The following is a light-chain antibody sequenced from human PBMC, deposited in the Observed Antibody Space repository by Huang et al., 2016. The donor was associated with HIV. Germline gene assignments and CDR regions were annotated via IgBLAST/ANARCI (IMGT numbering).Light chain of an antibody. V-gene: IGKV3-15*01. CDR3: QQYDYWPPVT. CDR1: QSIESN. CDR2: GAS. Sequence: LVMTQSPVTLSVSPGERAALSCRAGQSIESNLAWYQQKPGQAPRLLIYGASTRATGVPARFSGSGSGTEFTLTINNLQSDDFAVYYCQQYDYWPPVTFGQGTKV. J-gene: IGKJ1*01.